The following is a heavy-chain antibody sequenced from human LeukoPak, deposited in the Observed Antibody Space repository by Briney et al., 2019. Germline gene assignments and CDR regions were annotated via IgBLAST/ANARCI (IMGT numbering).Heavy chain of an antibody. Sequence: PGGSLRLSCAASRFTFSSYAMSWVRQAPGKGLEWVSGISGSGDSTYYADSVKGRFTISRDTSKNTLYLQMNSLRAEDTAIYYCAKVLSGSYHGYYFDYWGQGTMVTVSS. V-gene: IGHV3-23*01. D-gene: IGHD1-26*01. CDR3: AKVLSGSYHGYYFDY. CDR1: RFTFSSYA. J-gene: IGHJ4*02. CDR2: ISGSGDST.